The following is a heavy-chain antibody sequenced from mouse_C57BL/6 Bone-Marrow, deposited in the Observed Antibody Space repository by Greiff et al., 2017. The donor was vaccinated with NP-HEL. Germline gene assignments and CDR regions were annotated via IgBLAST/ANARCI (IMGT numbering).Heavy chain of an antibody. Sequence: EVQLQQSGPELVKPGASVKISCKASGYTFTDYYMNWVKQSHGKSLEWIGDINPNNGGTSYNQKFKGKATLTVDKSSSTAYMELRSLTSEDSAVYYCARRDDGSDYWGQGTTLTVSS. D-gene: IGHD2-3*01. CDR3: ARRDDGSDY. V-gene: IGHV1-26*01. CDR2: INPNNGGT. J-gene: IGHJ2*01. CDR1: GYTFTDYY.